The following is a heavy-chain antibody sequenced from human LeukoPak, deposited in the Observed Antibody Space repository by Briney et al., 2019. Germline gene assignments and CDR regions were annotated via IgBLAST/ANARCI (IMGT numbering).Heavy chain of an antibody. CDR3: ARVPGSSSGY. Sequence: PSETLSLTCTVSGGSISSSSYYWGWIRQPPGKGLEWIGSIYYSGSTYYNPSLKSRVTISVDRSKNQFSLKLSSVTAADTAVYYCARVPGSSSGYWGQGTLVTVSS. J-gene: IGHJ4*02. V-gene: IGHV4-39*07. D-gene: IGHD6-13*01. CDR2: IYYSGST. CDR1: GGSISSSSYY.